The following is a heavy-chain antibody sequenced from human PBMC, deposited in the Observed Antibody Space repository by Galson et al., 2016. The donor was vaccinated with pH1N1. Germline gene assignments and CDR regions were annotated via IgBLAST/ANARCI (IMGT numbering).Heavy chain of an antibody. D-gene: IGHD1-14*01. J-gene: IGHJ6*02. Sequence: SVKVSCKASGYTFTSYDINWVRQATGQGLEWMGGMNPNSGNTGYAQKFQGRVTMTRNSSITTAYMELSSLRFEYTAVYHCARGRKYAMDVWGQGTTVTVSS. V-gene: IGHV1-8*01. CDR1: GYTFTSYD. CDR3: ARGRKYAMDV. CDR2: MNPNSGNT.